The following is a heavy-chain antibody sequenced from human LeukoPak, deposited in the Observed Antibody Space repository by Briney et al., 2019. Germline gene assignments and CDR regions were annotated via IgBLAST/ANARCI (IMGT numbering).Heavy chain of an antibody. CDR1: GDNVSSSSSA. CDR2: TYYRSKWIN. J-gene: IGHJ4*02. Sequence: SQTLSLTCAISGDNVSSSSSAWNWIRQSPSRGLEWLGRTYYRSKWINDYAVSVQSRLTINPDTSKNQFSLHLNSVTPEDTAVYYCARNYRPDFDYWGQGTLVTVSS. CDR3: ARNYRPDFDY. V-gene: IGHV6-1*01. D-gene: IGHD1-7*01.